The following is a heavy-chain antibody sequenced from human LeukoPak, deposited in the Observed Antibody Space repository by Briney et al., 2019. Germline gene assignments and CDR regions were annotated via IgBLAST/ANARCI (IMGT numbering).Heavy chain of an antibody. Sequence: GGSLRLSCAASGVTFSSYAMSWVRHAPGKGLEWVSTITSSGGSTYYADSVKGRFTISRDNSKNTLFLQTNSLRAEDTAVYYCAKGSLTIWYAFDIWGQGTMVTVSS. J-gene: IGHJ3*02. CDR3: AKGSLTIWYAFDI. V-gene: IGHV3-23*01. D-gene: IGHD2-8*02. CDR1: GVTFSSYA. CDR2: ITSSGGST.